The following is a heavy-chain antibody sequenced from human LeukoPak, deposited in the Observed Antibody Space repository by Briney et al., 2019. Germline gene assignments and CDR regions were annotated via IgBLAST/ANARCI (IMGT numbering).Heavy chain of an antibody. V-gene: IGHV3-11*01. CDR1: GFTFSDYY. J-gene: IGHJ4*02. Sequence: GGSLRLSCAASGFTFSDYYMSWIRQAPGKGLEWLSYISSSGSTIYYADSVKGRFTISRDNAKNSLYLQMNSLRAEDTAVYYCARDRYYGSGSYSPLFDYWGQGTLVTVSS. CDR2: ISSSGSTI. D-gene: IGHD3-10*01. CDR3: ARDRYYGSGSYSPLFDY.